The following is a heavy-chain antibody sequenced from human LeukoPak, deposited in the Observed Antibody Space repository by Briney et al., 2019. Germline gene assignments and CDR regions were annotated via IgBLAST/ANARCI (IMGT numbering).Heavy chain of an antibody. CDR3: AGMVRGVIIRY. Sequence: PGGSLRLSCAASGFTFSNYWMHWVRQAPGKGLVWVSRINSDGSSTTYADSVKGRFTISRDNAKNTLYLQMNSLRAEDTAVYYCAGMVRGVIIRYWGQGTLVTVSS. J-gene: IGHJ4*02. CDR1: GFTFSNYW. CDR2: INSDGSST. V-gene: IGHV3-74*03. D-gene: IGHD3-10*01.